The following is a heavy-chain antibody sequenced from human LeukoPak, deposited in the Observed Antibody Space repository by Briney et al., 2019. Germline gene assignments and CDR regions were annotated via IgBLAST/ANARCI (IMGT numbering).Heavy chain of an antibody. J-gene: IGHJ4*02. V-gene: IGHV3-23*01. Sequence: GGSLRLSCAASGFTFSSYAMSWVRQAPGKGLEWVSSISSSGASTYYADSVKGRFTISRDNSKSTLYLQMNSLRAGDTAVYYCAKEASFGVVSPFDYWGQGTLVTVSS. CDR2: ISSSGAST. D-gene: IGHD3-3*01. CDR1: GFTFSSYA. CDR3: AKEASFGVVSPFDY.